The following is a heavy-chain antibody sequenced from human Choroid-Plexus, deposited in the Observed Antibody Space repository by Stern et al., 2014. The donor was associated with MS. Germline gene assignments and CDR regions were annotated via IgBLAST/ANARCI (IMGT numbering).Heavy chain of an antibody. CDR2: VSYDGSNK. Sequence: VHLVESGGGVVQPGRPLRLSCVASGFTFGSCAMHWVGQAPGKGLEWVVGVSYDGSNKYYADSVKGRFTISRDNSQNTLYMQMSSLRPEDTAVYYCAKDRQYLTYFFDHWGQGSLVTVSS. D-gene: IGHD2/OR15-2a*01. J-gene: IGHJ5*02. CDR3: AKDRQYLTYFFDH. V-gene: IGHV3-30*18. CDR1: GFTFGSCA.